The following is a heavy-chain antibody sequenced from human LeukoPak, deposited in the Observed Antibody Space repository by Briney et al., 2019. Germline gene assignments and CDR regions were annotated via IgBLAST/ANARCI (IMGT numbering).Heavy chain of an antibody. CDR1: GCTFRNYA. D-gene: IGHD3-22*01. CDR2: INANGGVT. CDR3: YYYYDSSCSHPRDS. V-gene: IGHV3-23*01. Sequence: GGSLRLSCAASGCTFRNYAMNWVRQAPGKGVEWVSGINANGGVTYYADSVKGRFTISRDNSKNTLSLQMNSLRADDTPVYYCYYYYDSSCSHPRDSGGQGTLVTVSS. J-gene: IGHJ4*02.